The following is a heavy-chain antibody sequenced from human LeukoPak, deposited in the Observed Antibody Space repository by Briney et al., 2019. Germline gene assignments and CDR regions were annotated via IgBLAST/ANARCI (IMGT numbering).Heavy chain of an antibody. CDR1: RFTFSNHQ. CDR2: IKQDGSEK. J-gene: IGHJ4*02. D-gene: IGHD1-26*01. CDR3: ARGSGGYYNY. V-gene: IGHV3-7*04. Sequence: PGGPLRLSCTASRFTFSNHQMSWVRQAPGKALEGVANIKQDGSEKYYVDSVKGRFLISRDNAKNSLYLQMNSLRAEDTAVYYCARGSGGYYNYWGQGTLVTVSS.